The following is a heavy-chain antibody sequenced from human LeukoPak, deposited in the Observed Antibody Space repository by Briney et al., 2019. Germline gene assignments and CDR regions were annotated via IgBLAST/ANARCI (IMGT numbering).Heavy chain of an antibody. D-gene: IGHD3-16*01. CDR1: GFTFSSYG. J-gene: IGHJ4*02. Sequence: GGSLRLSCAASGFTFSSYGMHWVRQAPGKGLEWVAFIRYDGSNKYYADSVKGRFTISRDNSKNTLYLQMNSLRAEDTAVYYCAKDPGGDDYWGQGTLVTVSS. CDR2: IRYDGSNK. V-gene: IGHV3-30*02. CDR3: AKDPGGDDY.